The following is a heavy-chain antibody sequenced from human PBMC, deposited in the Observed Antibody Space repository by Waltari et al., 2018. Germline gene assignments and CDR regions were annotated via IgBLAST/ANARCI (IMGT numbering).Heavy chain of an antibody. J-gene: IGHJ5*02. D-gene: IGHD1-26*01. CDR1: GFTFSAYW. V-gene: IGHV3-7*03. CDR3: ARGTTTTPNWFDP. Sequence: DVQLVESGGGLVQPGGSLRLPCAASGFTFSAYWLNWVRQTQGTALVWVANRKGDGSVKYYLDSVKGRFTISRDNAKNSLYLQMDSLTADDTAIYYCARGTTTTPNWFDPWGQGTLVTVSS. CDR2: RKGDGSVK.